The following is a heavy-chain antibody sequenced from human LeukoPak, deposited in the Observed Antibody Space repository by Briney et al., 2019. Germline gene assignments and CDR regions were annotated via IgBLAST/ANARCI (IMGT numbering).Heavy chain of an antibody. CDR2: ISSSSIYI. Sequence: GGSLRLSCAASGFTFSSYSMNWVRQAPGKGLEWVSSISSSSIYIYYADSVKGRFTISRDNAKNSLYLQMNSLRAEDTAVYYCARNLYGSSLFDYWGQGTLVTVSS. CDR3: ARNLYGSSLFDY. V-gene: IGHV3-21*01. D-gene: IGHD6-19*01. J-gene: IGHJ4*02. CDR1: GFTFSSYS.